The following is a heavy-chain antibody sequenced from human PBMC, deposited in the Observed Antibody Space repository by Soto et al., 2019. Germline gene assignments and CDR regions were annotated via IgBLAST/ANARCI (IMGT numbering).Heavy chain of an antibody. J-gene: IGHJ4*02. V-gene: IGHV3-66*01. CDR2: IYSGGST. D-gene: IGHD6-6*01. CDR1: GFNVSGHY. CDR3: ARDRTISDYRSSGALGL. Sequence: EVPLVESGGGLVQPGGSLRLSCAASGFNVSGHYMSWVRQAPGKGLEWVSVIYSGGSTYYANSVTGRFTISRDNSRNTVHLQMNSLRAEDTAVYYCARDRTISDYRSSGALGLWGQGTLVSVSS.